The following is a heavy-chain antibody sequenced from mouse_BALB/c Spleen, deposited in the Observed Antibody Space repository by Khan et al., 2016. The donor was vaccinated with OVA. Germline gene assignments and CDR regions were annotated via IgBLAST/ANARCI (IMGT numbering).Heavy chain of an antibody. J-gene: IGHJ3*01. CDR3: ARREKFGYDPSWFAY. CDR2: IDPSDSET. V-gene: IGHV1-61*01. CDR1: GYTFTSYW. Sequence: QVQLQQPGAELVRPGASVKLSCKASGYTFTSYWMNWVKQRPGQGLEWIGMIDPSDSETHYNQMFKDKATLTVDKSSSTAYMPLSSLTSEDSAGYYGARREKFGYDPSWFAYWGQGTLVTVSA. D-gene: IGHD2-2*01.